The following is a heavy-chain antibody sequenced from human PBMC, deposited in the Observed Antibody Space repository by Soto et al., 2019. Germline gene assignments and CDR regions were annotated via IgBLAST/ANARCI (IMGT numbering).Heavy chain of an antibody. CDR1: GFTFDDYT. CDR2: ISWDGNST. Sequence: GGSLRLSCAASGFTFDDYTLHWVRQAPGKGLEWVSLISWDGNSTYYADSVKGRFTISRDNSKNSLFLQMNSLRSEDTALYYCAKERVVVEPDSINYLVRDVWGQGTTVTVSS. J-gene: IGHJ6*02. V-gene: IGHV3-43*01. D-gene: IGHD2-2*01. CDR3: AKERVVVEPDSINYLVRDV.